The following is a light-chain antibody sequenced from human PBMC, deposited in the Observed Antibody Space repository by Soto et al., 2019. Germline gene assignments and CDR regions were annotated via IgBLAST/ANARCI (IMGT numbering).Light chain of an antibody. CDR3: ASSAGSNSL. J-gene: IGLJ2*01. CDR2: DVT. V-gene: IGLV2-8*01. Sequence: QSALTQPPSASGSPGQSVTISCTGTSSDVGRYNFVSWYQQHPGKAPKLMIYDVTKRPSGVPDRFAGSKSGNTASLTVSGHHAEDEADYYSASSAGSNSLFGGGTKLTVL. CDR1: SSDVGRYNF.